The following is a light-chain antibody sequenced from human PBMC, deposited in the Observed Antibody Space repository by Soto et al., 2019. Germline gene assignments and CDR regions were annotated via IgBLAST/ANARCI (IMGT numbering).Light chain of an antibody. CDR2: GAS. CDR3: QQYNNWPPWT. Sequence: EIVMTQSPATLSVSPGERVTLSCRASQSVSSNLAWYQQKPGQAPRLLIYGASTRVTGFPARFSGSGSGTEFTLTISSLQSEDFAVYYCQQYNNWPPWTFGQGTKVEIK. CDR1: QSVSSN. V-gene: IGKV3-15*01. J-gene: IGKJ1*01.